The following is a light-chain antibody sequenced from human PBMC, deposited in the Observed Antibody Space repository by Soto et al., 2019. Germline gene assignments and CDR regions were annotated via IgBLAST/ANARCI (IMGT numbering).Light chain of an antibody. J-gene: IGLJ2*01. CDR1: SSNIGSFYD. CDR2: GDN. Sequence: QSVLKKPPSVSGAPGQRVTIPCTWSSSNIGSFYDVHWYQQLPGTVPKLLIYGDNNRPSGVPDRFSGSKSGTSASLAITGLQAEDEADYYCQSYDNSLSHVVFGGGTKLTVL. CDR3: QSYDNSLSHVV. V-gene: IGLV1-40*01.